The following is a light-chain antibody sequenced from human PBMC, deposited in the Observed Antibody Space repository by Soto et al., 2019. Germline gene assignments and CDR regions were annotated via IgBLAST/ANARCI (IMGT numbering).Light chain of an antibody. CDR3: SSYAGSNNYV. Sequence: QSVLTQPPSASGSPGQSVTISCTGTSSDVGGYNNVSWYQQHPGKAPKLMIYEVSKRPSGVPDRFSGSKSGNTASLTVSGLQAEDEADYYCSSYAGSNNYVFGTGTKVTV. CDR2: EVS. V-gene: IGLV2-8*01. J-gene: IGLJ1*01. CDR1: SSDVGGYNN.